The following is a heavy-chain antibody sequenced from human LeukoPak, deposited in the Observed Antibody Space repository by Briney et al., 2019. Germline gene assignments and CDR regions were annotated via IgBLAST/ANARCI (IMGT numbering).Heavy chain of an antibody. CDR2: INHSGST. CDR1: GGSISSYY. Sequence: PSETLSLTCTVSGGSISSYYWSWIRQPPGKGLEWIGEINHSGSTNYNPSLKSRVTISVDTSKNQFSLKLSSVTAADTAVYYCARGTYDYVSSDWFDPWGQGTLVTVSS. J-gene: IGHJ5*02. CDR3: ARGTYDYVSSDWFDP. V-gene: IGHV4-34*01. D-gene: IGHD5-12*01.